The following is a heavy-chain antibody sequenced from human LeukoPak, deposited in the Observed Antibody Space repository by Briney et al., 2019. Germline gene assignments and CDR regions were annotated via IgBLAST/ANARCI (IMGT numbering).Heavy chain of an antibody. CDR2: IRSKPNSYAT. CDR1: GFTFSGSA. Sequence: GGSLRLSCAASGFTFSGSAMHWVRQASGKGLEWVGRIRSKPNSYATAYAASVKGRFTISRDDSKNTAYLQMNSLKTEDTAVYYCTRTYDYGDYFAFDIWGQGTMVTVSS. V-gene: IGHV3-73*01. D-gene: IGHD4-17*01. CDR3: TRTYDYGDYFAFDI. J-gene: IGHJ3*02.